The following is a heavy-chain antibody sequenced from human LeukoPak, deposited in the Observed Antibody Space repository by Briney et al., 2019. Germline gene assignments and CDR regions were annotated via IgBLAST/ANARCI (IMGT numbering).Heavy chain of an antibody. D-gene: IGHD3-3*01. V-gene: IGHV3-7*03. J-gene: IGHJ4*02. CDR1: GFTFGKYW. CDR2: IKLDGSEK. Sequence: GGSLRLSCEASGFTFGKYWMSWVRQAPGKGLEWVANIKLDGSEKNYVDSVKGRFTISRDNTKNSLYLQMNSLRVEDTAVFYCARDQYDTWSRRGNFDSWGQGTLVTVSS. CDR3: ARDQYDTWSRRGNFDS.